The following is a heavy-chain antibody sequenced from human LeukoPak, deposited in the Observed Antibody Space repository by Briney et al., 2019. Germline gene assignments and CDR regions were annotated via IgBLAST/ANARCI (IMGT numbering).Heavy chain of an antibody. CDR1: GFTFSSYA. CDR3: AKDQGYSGGFDY. V-gene: IGHV3-23*01. CDR2: ISGSGGST. Sequence: GGSLRLSCAASGFTFSSYAMSWVRQAPGKGLEWVSAISGSGGSTYYADSVKGRFTISRDNSKDTLYLQMNSLRAEDTAVYYCAKDQGYSGGFDYWGQGTLVTVSS. J-gene: IGHJ4*02. D-gene: IGHD2-15*01.